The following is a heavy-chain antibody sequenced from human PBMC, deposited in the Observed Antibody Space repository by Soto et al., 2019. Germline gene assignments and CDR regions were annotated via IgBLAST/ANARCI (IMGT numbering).Heavy chain of an antibody. J-gene: IGHJ4*02. V-gene: IGHV3-23*01. CDR2: ISGSGAVT. Sequence: EVQLLESGGDLIQPGGYLRLSCAASGFTFSYYAMNWVRQAPGKGLEWVSGISGSGAVTYYADSVKGRFTVSRDNSKNTLYLQMNRLRVEDTAVYYCAKASLWFGEELTGYWGQGTLVIVPS. CDR3: AKASLWFGEELTGY. D-gene: IGHD3-10*01. CDR1: GFTFSYYA.